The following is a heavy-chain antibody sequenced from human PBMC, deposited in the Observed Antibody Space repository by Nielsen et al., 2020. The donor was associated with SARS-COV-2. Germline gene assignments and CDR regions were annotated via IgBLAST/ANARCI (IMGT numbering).Heavy chain of an antibody. J-gene: IGHJ6*02. V-gene: IGHV3-33*03. CDR1: GFTFSSYG. CDR3: ATGPDYYYYGMDV. Sequence: GGSLRLSCAASGFTFSSYGMHWVRQAPGKGLEWVAVIWYDGSNKYYADSVKGRFTISRDNAKNSLYLQMNSLRAEDTALYYCATGPDYYYYGMDVWGQGTTVTVSS. CDR2: IWYDGSNK.